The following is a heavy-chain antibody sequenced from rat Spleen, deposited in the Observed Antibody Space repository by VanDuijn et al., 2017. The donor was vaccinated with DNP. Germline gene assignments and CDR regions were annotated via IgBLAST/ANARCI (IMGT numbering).Heavy chain of an antibody. CDR3: AREDYGFTYFDY. CDR2: ISSGGST. V-gene: IGHV2S12*01. D-gene: IGHD1-11*01. Sequence: QVQLKESGPGLVQPSQTLSLTCTVSGFSLTSYGVSWVRQPPGKGLEWIAAISSGGSTYYNSVFKSRLSISRDTSKSQVFLKMNSLQTEDIATYFCAREDYGFTYFDYWGQGVMVTVSS. CDR1: GFSLTSYG. J-gene: IGHJ2*01.